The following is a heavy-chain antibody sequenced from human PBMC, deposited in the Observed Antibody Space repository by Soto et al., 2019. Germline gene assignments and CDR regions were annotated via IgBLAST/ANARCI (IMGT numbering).Heavy chain of an antibody. CDR2: ISGSGGST. V-gene: IGHV3-23*01. CDR3: AKDPDWNDVGWFDP. Sequence: PGGSLRLSCAASGFTFSSYAMSWARQAPGKGLEWVSAISGSGGSTYYADSVKGRFTISRDNSKNTLYLQMNSLRAEDTAVYYCAKDPDWNDVGWFDPWGQGTLVTVSS. J-gene: IGHJ5*02. D-gene: IGHD1-1*01. CDR1: GFTFSSYA.